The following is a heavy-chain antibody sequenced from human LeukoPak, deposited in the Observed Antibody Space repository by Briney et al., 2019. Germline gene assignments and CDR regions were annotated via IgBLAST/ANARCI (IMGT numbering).Heavy chain of an antibody. CDR1: GYTFTSYA. Sequence: GASVKVSCKSSGYTFTSYAMNWVRQAPGQGLEWMGWISAYNGNTNYAQKLQGRVTMTTDTSTSTAYMELRSLRSDDTAVYYCARDLGREFPAEVLLWFGDPKYYFDYWGQGTLVTVSS. CDR2: ISAYNGNT. CDR3: ARDLGREFPAEVLLWFGDPKYYFDY. V-gene: IGHV1-18*01. J-gene: IGHJ4*02. D-gene: IGHD3-10*01.